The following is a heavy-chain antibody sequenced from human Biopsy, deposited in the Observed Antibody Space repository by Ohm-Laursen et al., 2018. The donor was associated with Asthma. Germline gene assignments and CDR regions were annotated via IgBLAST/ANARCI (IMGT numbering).Heavy chain of an antibody. D-gene: IGHD3-22*01. J-gene: IGHJ4*02. Sequence: SLRLSCAASRFAVSRDHMFWVRQAPGKGLEWVSVIYSGGTSHTADSVRGRFTISRDYSKNTLYLQMHSLRAEDTAVYHCARGDSSNWSHYYFDYWGQGTLVTVSS. CDR2: IYSGGTS. V-gene: IGHV3-53*01. CDR3: ARGDSSNWSHYYFDY. CDR1: RFAVSRDH.